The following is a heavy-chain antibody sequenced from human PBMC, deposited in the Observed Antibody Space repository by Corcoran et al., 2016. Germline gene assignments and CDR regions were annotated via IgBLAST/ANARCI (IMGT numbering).Heavy chain of an antibody. V-gene: IGHV4-39*01. CDR2: IYYSGST. J-gene: IGHJ5*02. Sequence: QLQLQESGPGLVKPSETLSLTCTVSGGSISSSSYYWGWIRQPPGKGLEWIGSIYYSGSTYYNPSLTSRVTISVDTPKNQFSLKLGSVTAADTAVYYCARASPEYGDPLWWFDPRGQGTLVTVSS. CDR1: GGSISSSSYY. CDR3: ARASPEYGDPLWWFDP. D-gene: IGHD4-17*01.